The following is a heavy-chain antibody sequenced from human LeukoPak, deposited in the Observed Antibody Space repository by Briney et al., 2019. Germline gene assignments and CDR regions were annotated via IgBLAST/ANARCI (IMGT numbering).Heavy chain of an antibody. V-gene: IGHV4-39*07. CDR1: GGSISSSSYY. CDR3: ARDRAPYGSEPFDP. CDR2: IYYTGST. Sequence: SETLSLTCTVSGGSISSSSYYWGWIRQPPGKGLEWIGSIYYTGSTYYSPSLKSRVTISLDTSKNQFSLKLTSVTAADTAVYYCARDRAPYGSEPFDPWGQGTLVTVSS. D-gene: IGHD1-14*01. J-gene: IGHJ5*02.